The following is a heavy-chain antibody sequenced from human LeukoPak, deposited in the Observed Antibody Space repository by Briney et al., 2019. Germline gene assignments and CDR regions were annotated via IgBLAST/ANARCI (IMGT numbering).Heavy chain of an antibody. D-gene: IGHD2-15*01. J-gene: IGHJ5*02. CDR3: ARDLLEDLLSWSDP. CDR1: GFNFRDYY. CDR2: ISSSGFLK. Sequence: GGSLRLSCAASGFNFRDYYWSWIRQAPGKGREGIGYISSSGFLKEYTDSVKGGFTISRDNAKKSVFLQMNSLRVEDTAVYYCARDLLEDLLSWSDPWGQGTLVTVSS. V-gene: IGHV3-11*01.